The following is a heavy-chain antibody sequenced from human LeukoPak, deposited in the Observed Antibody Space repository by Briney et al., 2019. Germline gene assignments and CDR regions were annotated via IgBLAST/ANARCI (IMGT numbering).Heavy chain of an antibody. J-gene: IGHJ6*04. V-gene: IGHV3-48*04. D-gene: IGHD3-10*02. CDR1: GFTFSSYG. CDR3: AELGITMIGGV. CDR2: ISSSSSSI. Sequence: GGSLRLSCAASGFTFSSYGMTWVRQAPGKGLEWVSYISSSSSSIYYADSVKGRFTISRDNAKNSLYLQMNSLRAEDTAVYYCAELGITMIGGVWGKGTTVTISS.